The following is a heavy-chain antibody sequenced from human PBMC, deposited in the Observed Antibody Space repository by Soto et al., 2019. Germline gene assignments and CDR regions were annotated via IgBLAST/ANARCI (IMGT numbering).Heavy chain of an antibody. Sequence: GGSLRLSCAVSGFTVSSNYMSWVRQAPGKGLEWVSVIYSGGTTFYANSVKGRFTISRDNSKNTLYLQIDSLRVEDTAVYYCARDSPVGVTRYFDYWGQGTLVTV. CDR2: IYSGGTT. D-gene: IGHD1-26*01. CDR3: ARDSPVGVTRYFDY. V-gene: IGHV3-53*01. CDR1: GFTVSSNY. J-gene: IGHJ4*02.